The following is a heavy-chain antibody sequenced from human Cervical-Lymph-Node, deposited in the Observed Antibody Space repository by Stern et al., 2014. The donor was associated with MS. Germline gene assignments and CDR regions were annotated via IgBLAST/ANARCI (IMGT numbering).Heavy chain of an antibody. J-gene: IGHJ5*02. V-gene: IGHV3-9*01. CDR3: AKGQRGYGSGPNWFDP. CDR2: ISGNSGSI. Sequence: EVQLVESGGGLIQPGRSLRISCAASGFTFDDYAMHWVRQAPGKGLEWVSGISGNSGSIGYADSVKGRFTISRDNAKNSLYLQMNSLRAEDTALYYCAKGQRGYGSGPNWFDPWGQGTLVTVSS. CDR1: GFTFDDYA. D-gene: IGHD3-10*01.